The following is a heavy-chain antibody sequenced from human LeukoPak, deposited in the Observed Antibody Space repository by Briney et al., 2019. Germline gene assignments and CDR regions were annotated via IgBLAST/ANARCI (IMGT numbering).Heavy chain of an antibody. V-gene: IGHV1-69*06. D-gene: IGHD3-10*01. Sequence: GASVKVSCKASGGTFSSYAISWVRQAPGQGLEWRGGIIPIFGTANYAQKFQGRVTITADKSTSTAYMELSSLRSEDTAVYYCARVYGSGSSHPNDYWGQGTLVTVSS. CDR2: IIPIFGTA. CDR1: GGTFSSYA. CDR3: ARVYGSGSSHPNDY. J-gene: IGHJ4*02.